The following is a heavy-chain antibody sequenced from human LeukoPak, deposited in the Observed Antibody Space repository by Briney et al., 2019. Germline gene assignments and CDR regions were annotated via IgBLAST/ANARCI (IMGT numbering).Heavy chain of an antibody. CDR3: AKDQLGFGELFPKVFDY. Sequence: GGSLRLSCAASGFTFSSYAMSWVRQAPGKGLEWVSAISGSGGSTYYGDSVKGRFTISRDNSKNTLYLQMNSLRAEDTAVYYCAKDQLGFGELFPKVFDYWGQGTLVTVSS. J-gene: IGHJ4*02. CDR2: ISGSGGST. CDR1: GFTFSSYA. V-gene: IGHV3-23*01. D-gene: IGHD3-10*01.